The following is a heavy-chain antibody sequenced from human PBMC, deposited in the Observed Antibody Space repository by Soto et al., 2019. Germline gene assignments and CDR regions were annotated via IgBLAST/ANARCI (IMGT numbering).Heavy chain of an antibody. Sequence: EVPLLESGGALVQPGGSLRLSCAASGFIFNNYGMSWVRQAPGKGLEWVSTISSSGDKTYYAESVKGRFTISRDNSKNTLYLQMDTLRSEDTAVYYCAPLAVAGPNFDYWGQGTLVTVSS. CDR1: GFIFNNYG. CDR2: ISSSGDKT. J-gene: IGHJ4*02. CDR3: APLAVAGPNFDY. V-gene: IGHV3-23*01. D-gene: IGHD6-19*01.